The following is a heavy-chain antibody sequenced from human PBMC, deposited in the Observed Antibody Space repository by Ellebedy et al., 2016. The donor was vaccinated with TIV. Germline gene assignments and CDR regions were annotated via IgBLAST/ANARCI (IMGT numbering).Heavy chain of an antibody. CDR3: TTGSVEGY. CDR2: IKTNNEGGTT. Sequence: GGSLRLXXAASGFTFTNAWMNWVRQAPGKGLDWVGRIKTNNEGGTTDYAAPVKGRFSISRDDSKTTLFLQMDSLRIEDTAVYYCTTGSVEGYWGQGTLVTVSS. CDR1: GFTFTNAW. V-gene: IGHV3-15*07. D-gene: IGHD4-23*01. J-gene: IGHJ4*02.